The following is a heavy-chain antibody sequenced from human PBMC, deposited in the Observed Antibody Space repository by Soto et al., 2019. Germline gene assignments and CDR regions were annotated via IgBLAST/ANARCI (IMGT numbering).Heavy chain of an antibody. CDR2: IYPGDSDT. J-gene: IGHJ5*02. Sequence: GESLKISCKGSGYSFTSYWIGWVRQMPGKGLEWMGIIYPGDSDTRYSPSFQGQVTISADKSISTAYLQWSSLKASDTAMYYCARLSSREWLPRRPFLDPWGQGTLVTVSS. D-gene: IGHD5-12*01. V-gene: IGHV5-51*01. CDR1: GYSFTSYW. CDR3: ARLSSREWLPRRPFLDP.